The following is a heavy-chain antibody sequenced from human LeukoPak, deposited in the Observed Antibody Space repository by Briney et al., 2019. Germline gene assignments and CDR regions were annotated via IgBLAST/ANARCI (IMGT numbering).Heavy chain of an antibody. V-gene: IGHV4-31*03. D-gene: IGHD6-19*01. CDR3: ARGSGWYWVDY. Sequence: SQTLSLTCTVSGGSISSGGYYWSWIRQHPGKGLEWIGYIYYSGSTYYNTSLKSRVTISVDTPKNQFSLKPSSVTAADTAVYYCARGSGWYWVDYWGQGTLLTVSS. J-gene: IGHJ4*02. CDR2: IYYSGST. CDR1: GGSISSGGYY.